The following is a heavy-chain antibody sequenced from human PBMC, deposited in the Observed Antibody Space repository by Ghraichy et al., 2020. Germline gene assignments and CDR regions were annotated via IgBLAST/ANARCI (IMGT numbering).Heavy chain of an antibody. V-gene: IGHV4-39*01. D-gene: IGHD6-13*01. Sequence: SETLSLTCTVSGGSIGSSGYYWCWIRQPPGKGLEWIGSLYYGASSYHNPSLKSRVTISMYTPNNQFSLKLSSVTAADTAIYYCARVGARAAAGVIDYWGQGALVTVSS. CDR3: ARVGARAAAGVIDY. J-gene: IGHJ4*02. CDR2: LYYGASS. CDR1: GGSIGSSGYY.